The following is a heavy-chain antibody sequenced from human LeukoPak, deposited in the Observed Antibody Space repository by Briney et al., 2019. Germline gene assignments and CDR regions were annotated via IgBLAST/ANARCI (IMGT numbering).Heavy chain of an antibody. J-gene: IGHJ4*02. V-gene: IGHV3-23*01. CDR2: ISGSGGST. CDR3: AKDGKYYYDSSGYPYFDY. Sequence: PGGSLRLSCAASGFTFSSYGMSWVRQAPGKGLEWVSAISGSGGSTYYADSVKGRFTISRDNSKNTLYLQMNSLRAEDTAVYYCAKDGKYYYDSSGYPYFDYWGQGTLVTVSS. CDR1: GFTFSSYG. D-gene: IGHD3-22*01.